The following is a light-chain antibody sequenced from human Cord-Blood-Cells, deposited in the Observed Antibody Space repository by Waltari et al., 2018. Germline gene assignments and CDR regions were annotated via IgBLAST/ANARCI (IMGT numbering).Light chain of an antibody. V-gene: IGLV2-11*01. CDR2: DVS. J-gene: IGLJ2*01. CDR3: CSYAGSYSHVV. CDR1: SSDVGGYNH. Sequence: QSALTQPRSVSGSPGQSVTISCTGPSSDVGGYNHVPWYQQHPGKAPKLMIYDVSKRPSGFPDRFSGSKSGNTASLTISGLQAEDEADYYCCSYAGSYSHVVFGGGTKLTVL.